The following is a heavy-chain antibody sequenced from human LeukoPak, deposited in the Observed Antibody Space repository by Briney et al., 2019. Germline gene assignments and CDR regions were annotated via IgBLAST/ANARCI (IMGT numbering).Heavy chain of an antibody. J-gene: IGHJ4*02. D-gene: IGHD3-10*01. V-gene: IGHV1-8*01. CDR1: GYTFTSYD. CDR3: AGGLKVRGVIIGY. CDR2: MNPNSGNT. Sequence: GASVKVSCKASGYTFTSYDINWVRQATGQGLEWMGWMNPNSGNTGYAQKFQGRVTMTRNTSISTAYMELSSLRSEDTAVYYCAGGLKVRGVIIGYWGQGTLVTVSS.